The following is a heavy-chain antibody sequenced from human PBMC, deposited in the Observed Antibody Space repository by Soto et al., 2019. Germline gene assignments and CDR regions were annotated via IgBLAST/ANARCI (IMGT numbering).Heavy chain of an antibody. V-gene: IGHV3-23*01. Sequence: EVQLLESGGGLVQPGGPLRLSCAASGFPFGRSPMSGVRQAPGMGLEWVSTIISDTARTHYADSVKGRFTISRDSSKNTMFLQMNSLRAADTAVYYCATQDCSGAACSPPGWGQGTLVTVSS. CDR1: GFPFGRSP. CDR3: ATQDCSGAACSPPG. D-gene: IGHD2-15*01. CDR2: IISDTART. J-gene: IGHJ4*02.